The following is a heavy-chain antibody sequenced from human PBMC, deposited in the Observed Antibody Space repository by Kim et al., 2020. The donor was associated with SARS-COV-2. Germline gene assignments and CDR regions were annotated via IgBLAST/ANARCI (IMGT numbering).Heavy chain of an antibody. D-gene: IGHD3-16*01. J-gene: IGHJ5*02. CDR2: SYYSGST. CDR3: ARHVPPRTGLAGGYNWFDP. CDR1: GGSISSSSYY. V-gene: IGHV4-39*01. Sequence: SETLSLTCTVSGGSISSSSYYWGWIRQPPGKGLEWIGSSYYSGSTYYNPSLKSRVTISVDTSKNQFSLKLSSVTAADTAVYYCARHVPPRTGLAGGYNWFDPWGQGTLVTVSS.